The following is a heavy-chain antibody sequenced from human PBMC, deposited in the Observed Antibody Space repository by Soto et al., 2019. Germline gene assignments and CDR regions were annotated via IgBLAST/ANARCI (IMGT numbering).Heavy chain of an antibody. V-gene: IGHV4-31*03. CDR1: GGSISSGGYY. J-gene: IGHJ4*02. CDR3: ARGAGNYVWRQGQPWGFDY. Sequence: QVQLQESGPGLVKPSQTLSLTCTVSGGSISSGGYYWSWIRQHPGKGLEWIGYIYYSGSTYYNPYLKSRVTISVDTSKNQFSLKLSSVTAADTAVYYCARGAGNYVWRQGQPWGFDYWGQGTLVTVSS. D-gene: IGHD3-16*01. CDR2: IYYSGST.